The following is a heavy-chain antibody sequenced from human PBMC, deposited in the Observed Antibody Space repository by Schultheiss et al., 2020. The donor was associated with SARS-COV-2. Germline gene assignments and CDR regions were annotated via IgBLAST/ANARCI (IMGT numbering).Heavy chain of an antibody. CDR3: ARALIAAAGIRVFDP. J-gene: IGHJ5*02. CDR2: IGPAGNA. V-gene: IGHV3-13*01. D-gene: IGHD6-13*01. Sequence: GGSLRLSCAASGFTFSTYDMHWVRQVTGKGLEWVSGIGPAGNAFYSDTVKGRFTISREDGKSSFYLQMNSLKVGDTAVYYCARALIAAAGIRVFDPWGQGTLVTVSS. CDR1: GFTFSTYD.